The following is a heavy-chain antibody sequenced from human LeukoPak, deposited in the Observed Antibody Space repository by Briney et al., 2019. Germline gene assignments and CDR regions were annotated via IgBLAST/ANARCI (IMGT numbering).Heavy chain of an antibody. Sequence: GGSLRLSCEVSGLIFSNFAMAWVRQAPGKGLEWLSLITGTSGNTYYAASVKGRFTISRDNSKNMVYLQMDNLRAEDTALYYCAKDHVNAGRLDYWGQGTPVTVS. J-gene: IGHJ4*02. CDR1: GLIFSNFA. CDR2: ITGTSGNT. CDR3: AKDHVNAGRLDY. V-gene: IGHV3-23*01. D-gene: IGHD6-13*01.